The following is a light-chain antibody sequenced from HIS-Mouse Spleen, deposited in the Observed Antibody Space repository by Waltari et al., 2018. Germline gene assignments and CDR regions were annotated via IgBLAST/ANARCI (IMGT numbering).Light chain of an antibody. CDR3: MIWHSSAWV. J-gene: IGLJ3*02. V-gene: IGLV5-45*03. CDR2: YKSDSDK. CDR1: SGINVGTYR. Sequence: QAVLTQPSSLSASPGASASLTCTLRSGINVGTYRIYWYQQKPGSPPQYLLRYKSDSDKQQGSGVPSRFSGSKDASANAGILLISGLQSGDEADYYCMIWHSSAWVFGGGTK.